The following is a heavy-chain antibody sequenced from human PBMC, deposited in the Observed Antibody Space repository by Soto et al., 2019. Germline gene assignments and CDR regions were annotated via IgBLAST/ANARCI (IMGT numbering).Heavy chain of an antibody. CDR1: GGSISSYY. D-gene: IGHD1-26*01. V-gene: IGHV4-59*01. CDR2: IYYSGST. J-gene: IGHJ4*02. CDR3: ASSHSGSYGDFDY. Sequence: SETLSLTCTVSGGSISSYYCSWIRQPPGKGLEWIGYIYYSGSTNYNPSLKSRVTISVDTSKNQFSLKLSSVTAADTAVYYCASSHSGSYGDFDYWGQGTLVTVSS.